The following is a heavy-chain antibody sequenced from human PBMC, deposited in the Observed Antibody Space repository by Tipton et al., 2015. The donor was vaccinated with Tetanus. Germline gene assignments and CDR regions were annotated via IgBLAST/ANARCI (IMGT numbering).Heavy chain of an antibody. D-gene: IGHD1-26*01. CDR3: AREAGGFDY. CDR1: GFTFSDYA. CDR2: ITASGGSA. V-gene: IGHV3-23*01. J-gene: IGHJ4*02. Sequence: SLRLSCTASGFTFSDYAMNWVRQAPGKGLEWVSGITASGGSARDADSVEGRFTISRDNSKNTLYLQMSGLRVEDTAVYYCAREAGGFDYWGQGTLVTVSS.